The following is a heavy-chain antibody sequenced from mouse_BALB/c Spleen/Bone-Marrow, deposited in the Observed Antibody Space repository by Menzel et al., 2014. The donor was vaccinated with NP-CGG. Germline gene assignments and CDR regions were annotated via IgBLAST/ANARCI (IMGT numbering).Heavy chain of an antibody. D-gene: IGHD2-4*01. CDR2: ISNGGGST. CDR1: GFTFSDYY. Sequence: EVNVVESGGGLVQPGGSLKLSCATSGFTFSDYYMYWVRQTPEKRLEWVAYISNGGGSTYYPDTVKGRFTISRDNAKNTLYLQMSRLKSEDTAMYYCARPTIYYDYDGYAMDYWVKEPQSPSPQ. J-gene: IGHJ4*01. CDR3: ARPTIYYDYDGYAMDY. V-gene: IGHV5-12*02.